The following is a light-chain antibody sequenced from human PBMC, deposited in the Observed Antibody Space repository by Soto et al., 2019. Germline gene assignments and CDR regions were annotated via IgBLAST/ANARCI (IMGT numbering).Light chain of an antibody. CDR1: SSNIGSNT. CDR3: QSYDSSLSVHYV. V-gene: IGLV1-44*01. J-gene: IGLJ1*01. Sequence: QSVLTQPPSASGTPGQRVTISCSGSSSNIGSNTVNWYQQLPGTAPKLLIYSNNQRPSGVPDRFSGSKSGTSAFLAISGLQSEDEADYYCQSYDSSLSVHYVFGTGTKLTVL. CDR2: SNN.